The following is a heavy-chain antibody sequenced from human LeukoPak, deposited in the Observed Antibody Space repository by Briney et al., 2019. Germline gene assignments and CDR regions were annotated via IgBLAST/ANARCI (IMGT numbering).Heavy chain of an antibody. Sequence: SETLSLTCAVYGGSFSGYYWSWIRQPPGKGLEWIGEINHSGSTNYNPSLKSRVTISVDTSKNQFSLKLSSVTAADTAVYYCARHPYSNYQIDYWGQGTLVTVSS. D-gene: IGHD4-11*01. CDR1: GGSFSGYY. V-gene: IGHV4-34*01. CDR2: INHSGST. CDR3: ARHPYSNYQIDY. J-gene: IGHJ4*02.